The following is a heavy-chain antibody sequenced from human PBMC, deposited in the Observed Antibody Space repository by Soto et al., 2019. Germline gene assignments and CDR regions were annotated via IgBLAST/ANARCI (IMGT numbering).Heavy chain of an antibody. CDR3: ARDLVLGPASHFYSMDV. V-gene: IGHV3-30-3*01. CDR1: GFTFSSYA. J-gene: IGHJ6*02. D-gene: IGHD1-26*01. CDR2: ISSDGTYK. Sequence: QVQLVESGGGVVQPGRSLRVSCTASGFTFSSYAMHWVRQAPGKGLEWVVVISSDGTYKYYADSVKGRFTISRDNSKNTLWLQMNSLRPDDTAVYYCARDLVLGPASHFYSMDVWGQGTTVTVSS.